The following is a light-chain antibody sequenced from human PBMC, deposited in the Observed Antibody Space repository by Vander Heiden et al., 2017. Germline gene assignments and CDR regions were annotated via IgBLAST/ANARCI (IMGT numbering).Light chain of an antibody. CDR2: QDN. CDR1: KLGNKY. J-gene: IGLJ2*01. V-gene: IGLV3-1*01. Sequence: SYDLTQPPSVSVSPGRTASITCSGDKLGNKYACWYQHKPGQSTVLVIYQDNKRPSGIPERFSGSNSGNTATLTISGTQAMDEADYYCQAWDSSTGVFGGGTKLTVL. CDR3: QAWDSSTGV.